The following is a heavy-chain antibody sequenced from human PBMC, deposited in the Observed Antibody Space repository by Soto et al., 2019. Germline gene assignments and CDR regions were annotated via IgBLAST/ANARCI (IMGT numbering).Heavy chain of an antibody. CDR2: IIPIFGTA. D-gene: IGHD1-7*01. CDR3: ASEPTGTSLYNWFDP. J-gene: IGHJ5*02. CDR1: GGTFSSYA. V-gene: IGHV1-69*13. Sequence: SVKVSCKASGGTFSSYAISWVRQAPGQGLEWMGGIIPIFGTANYAQKFQGRVTITADESTSTAYMELSSLRSEDTAVYYCASEPTGTSLYNWFDPWGQGTLGTVS.